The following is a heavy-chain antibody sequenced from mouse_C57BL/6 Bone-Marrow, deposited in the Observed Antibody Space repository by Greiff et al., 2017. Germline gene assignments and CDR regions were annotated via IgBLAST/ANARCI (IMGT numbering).Heavy chain of an antibody. D-gene: IGHD3-3*01. V-gene: IGHV1-55*01. CDR1: GYTFTSYW. J-gene: IGHJ1*03. CDR3: ARILGGYCDV. CDR2: IYPGSGST. Sequence: QVQLKQPGAELVKPGASVKMSCKASGYTFTSYWITWVKQRPGQGLEWIGDIYPGSGSTNYNEKFKSKATLTVDTSSSTAYMQLSSLTSEDSAVYYCARILGGYCDVWGTGTTVTVSS.